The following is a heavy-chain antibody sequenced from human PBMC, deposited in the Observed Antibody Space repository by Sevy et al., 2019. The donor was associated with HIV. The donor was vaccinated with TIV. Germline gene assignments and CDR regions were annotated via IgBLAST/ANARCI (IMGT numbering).Heavy chain of an antibody. J-gene: IGHJ5*02. CDR3: ARRGKGDGSGYFNWFDP. CDR2: IYYSGST. Sequence: SETLSLTFTVSGGSISSYYWSWIRQPPGKGLEWIGYIYYSGSTNYNPSLKSRVTISVDTSKNQFSLKLSSVTAADTAVYYCARRGKGDGSGYFNWFDPWGQGTLVTVSS. CDR1: GGSISSYY. D-gene: IGHD3-22*01. V-gene: IGHV4-59*08.